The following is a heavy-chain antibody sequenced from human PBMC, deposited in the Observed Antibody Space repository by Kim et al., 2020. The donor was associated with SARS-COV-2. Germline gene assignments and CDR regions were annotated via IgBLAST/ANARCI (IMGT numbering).Heavy chain of an antibody. J-gene: IGHJ5*02. CDR3: AKVEDPYGSGSYYNS. V-gene: IGHV3-23*01. CDR1: GFTFSSYA. Sequence: GGSLRLSCAASGFTFSSYAMSWVRQAPGKGLEWVSAISGSGGSTYYADTVKGRFTISRDNSKNTLYLQMNSLRAEDTAVYYCAKVEDPYGSGSYYNSWGQGTLVTVSS. CDR2: ISGSGGST. D-gene: IGHD3-10*01.